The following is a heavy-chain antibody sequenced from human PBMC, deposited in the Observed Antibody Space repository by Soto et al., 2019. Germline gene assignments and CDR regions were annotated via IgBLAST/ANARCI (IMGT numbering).Heavy chain of an antibody. D-gene: IGHD3-10*01. CDR2: ISAYNGNT. J-gene: IGHJ4*02. Sequence: GASVKVSCNAAGYPFTSYLISWVRQAPGQGLEWMGWISAYNGNTNYGQKLQGRVTMTTDTSTSTAYMELRSLRSDHTAVYYCARDGVRGVIQYWGQGTLLTVSS. V-gene: IGHV1-18*04. CDR1: GYPFTSYL. CDR3: ARDGVRGVIQY.